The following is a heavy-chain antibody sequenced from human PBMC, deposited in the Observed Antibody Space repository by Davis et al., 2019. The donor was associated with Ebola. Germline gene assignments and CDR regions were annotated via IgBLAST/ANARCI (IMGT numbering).Heavy chain of an antibody. CDR3: ARGCSSTSCSYYYYYGMDV. CDR2: IIPIFGTA. D-gene: IGHD2-2*01. J-gene: IGHJ6*02. Sequence: SVKVSCKASGYTFSSYAISWVRQAPGQGLEWMGGIIPIFGTANYAQKFQGRVTITADKSTSTAYMELSSLRSEDTAVYYCARGCSSTSCSYYYYYGMDVWGQGTTVTVSS. CDR1: GYTFSSYA. V-gene: IGHV1-69*06.